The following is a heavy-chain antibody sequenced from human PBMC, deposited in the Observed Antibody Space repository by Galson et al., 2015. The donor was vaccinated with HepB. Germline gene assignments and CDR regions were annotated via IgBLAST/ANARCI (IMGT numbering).Heavy chain of an antibody. CDR2: ISSHGDST. CDR3: VKCQQGYSGYDYLDY. Sequence: SLRLSCAASGFTFSSYAMHWVRQAAGKGLDLVSAISSHGDSTYYADSVKGRFTISRDNSKNTLYLQMSSLRAEDTALYYCVKCQQGYSGYDYLDYWGQGTLSPSPQ. D-gene: IGHD5-12*01. CDR1: GFTFSSYA. J-gene: IGHJ4*02. V-gene: IGHV3-64D*06.